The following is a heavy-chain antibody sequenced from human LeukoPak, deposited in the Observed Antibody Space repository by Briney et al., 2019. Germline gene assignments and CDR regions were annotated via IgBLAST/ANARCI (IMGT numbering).Heavy chain of an antibody. J-gene: IGHJ5*02. CDR3: ARDQSLWFGDSNWLDP. CDR1: GGSISSSSYY. V-gene: IGHV4-39*07. Sequence: SETLSLTCTVSGGSISSSSYYWGWIRQPPGKGLEWIGSIYYSGSTYYNPSLKSRVTISVDPSKNQFSLKLSSVTAADTAVYYCARDQSLWFGDSNWLDPWGQGTLVTVSS. CDR2: IYYSGST. D-gene: IGHD3-10*01.